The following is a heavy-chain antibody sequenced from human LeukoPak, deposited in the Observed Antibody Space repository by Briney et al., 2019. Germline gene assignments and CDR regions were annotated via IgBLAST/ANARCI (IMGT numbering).Heavy chain of an antibody. J-gene: IGHJ4*02. D-gene: IGHD2-21*02. V-gene: IGHV3-7*01. CDR3: VTDRDNSDWQKRFDS. CDR1: GFTFSTYW. CDR2: ISQDASKI. Sequence: GGSLRLSCAASGFTFSTYWMNWSRQAPGKGREGVGNISQDASKIHYVDSVRGRFTISRDNAKNSLHLQMNSLRAEDTAGYYCVTDRDNSDWQKRFDSWGQGTLGTVSS.